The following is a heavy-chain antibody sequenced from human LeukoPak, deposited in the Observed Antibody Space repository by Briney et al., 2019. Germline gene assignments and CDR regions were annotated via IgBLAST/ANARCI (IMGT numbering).Heavy chain of an antibody. CDR3: ARRPPYCSGGSCYSGAGGPSGY. D-gene: IGHD2-15*01. Sequence: ASVKVSCKASGYTFTGYYMHWVRQAPGQGLEWMGRINPNSGGTNYARKFQGRVTMTRDTSISTAYMELSRLRSDDTAVYYCARRPPYCSGGSCYSGAGGPSGYWGQGTLVTVSS. CDR2: INPNSGGT. CDR1: GYTFTGYY. V-gene: IGHV1-2*06. J-gene: IGHJ4*02.